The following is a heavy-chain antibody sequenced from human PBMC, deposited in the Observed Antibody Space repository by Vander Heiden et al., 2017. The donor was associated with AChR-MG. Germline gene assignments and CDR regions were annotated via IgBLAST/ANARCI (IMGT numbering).Heavy chain of an antibody. CDR2: IRSSSRYI. V-gene: IGHV3-21*06. Sequence: EVQLVESGGGLVKPGGSLRLSCVASGFNFNTYNMNWVRQAPGKGLEWVSSIRSSSRYIYYADSMKGRFTISRDNAKNSLYLQMNSLRVEDTAIYYCAGHLDQFDYYGLDVWGQGTTVTVSS. CDR1: GFNFNTYN. J-gene: IGHJ6*02. CDR3: AGHLDQFDYYGLDV.